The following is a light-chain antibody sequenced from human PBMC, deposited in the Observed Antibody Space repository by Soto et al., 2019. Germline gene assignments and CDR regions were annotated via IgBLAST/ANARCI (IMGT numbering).Light chain of an antibody. V-gene: IGKV3-20*01. J-gene: IGKJ2*01. Sequence: EIALTQSPGTLSLSPGERATLSCRASQSVTSSYLAWYQQKPGQAPRLLIYGASSRATGIPYRFRGSGSGTDFTLTISRLEPEDLAVYYCQHYGDSRYTFGQGTKLEIK. CDR3: QHYGDSRYT. CDR1: QSVTSSY. CDR2: GAS.